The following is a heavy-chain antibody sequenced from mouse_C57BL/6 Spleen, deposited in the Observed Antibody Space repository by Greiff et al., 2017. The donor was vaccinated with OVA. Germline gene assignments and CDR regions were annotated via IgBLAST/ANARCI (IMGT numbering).Heavy chain of an antibody. V-gene: IGHV1-42*01. J-gene: IGHJ3*01. CDR2: INPSTGGT. CDR3: VYSNYAWFAY. D-gene: IGHD2-5*01. Sequence: VQLQQSGPELVKPGASVKISCKASGYSFTGYYMNWVKQSPEKSLEWIGEINPSTGGTTYNQKFKAKATLTVDKSSSTAYMQLKSLTSEDSAVYYCVYSNYAWFAYWGQGTLVTVSA. CDR1: GYSFTGYY.